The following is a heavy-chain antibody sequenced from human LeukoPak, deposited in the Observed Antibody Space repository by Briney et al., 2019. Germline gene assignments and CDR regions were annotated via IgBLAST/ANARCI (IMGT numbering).Heavy chain of an antibody. CDR3: AKARGRDGYKDELDY. V-gene: IGHV3-23*01. CDR1: EFTFSSCA. CDR2: ISGSGGST. J-gene: IGHJ4*02. D-gene: IGHD5-24*01. Sequence: GGSLRLSCVASEFTFSSCAMSWVRQAPGEGLEWVSVISGSGGSTYFADSVKGRFTISRDNSKNTLYLQMNSLRAEDTAVYYCAKARGRDGYKDELDYWGQGTLVTVSS.